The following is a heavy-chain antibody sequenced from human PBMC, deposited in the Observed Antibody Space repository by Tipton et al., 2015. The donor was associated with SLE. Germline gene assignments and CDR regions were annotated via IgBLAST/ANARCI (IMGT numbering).Heavy chain of an antibody. CDR3: ARLTVTPHWYFDL. V-gene: IGHV4-59*08. CDR1: GVSISSYD. D-gene: IGHD2-21*02. CDR2: IYYSGSA. Sequence: TLSLTCSVSGVSISSYDWTWIRQPPGKGLEWIGHIYYSGSANYNPSLNSRVTISVDTSKNQFSLDLSSVTAADTAVYYCARLTVTPHWYFDLWGRGTPVTVSS. J-gene: IGHJ2*01.